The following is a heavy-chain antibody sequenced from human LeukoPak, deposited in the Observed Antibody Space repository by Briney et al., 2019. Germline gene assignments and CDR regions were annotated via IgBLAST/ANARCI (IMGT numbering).Heavy chain of an antibody. Sequence: LPGGSRRLSCAASGLTFSDYWMSWVRQAPGKGLEWVANIKQDGSEKYYVDSVKGRFTISRDNAKNSLYLQMNSLRAEDTAVYYCARDRGGSGWYEFECWGRGTLVTVSS. J-gene: IGHJ4*02. CDR3: ARDRGGSGWYEFEC. CDR2: IKQDGSEK. CDR1: GLTFSDYW. V-gene: IGHV3-7*01. D-gene: IGHD6-19*01.